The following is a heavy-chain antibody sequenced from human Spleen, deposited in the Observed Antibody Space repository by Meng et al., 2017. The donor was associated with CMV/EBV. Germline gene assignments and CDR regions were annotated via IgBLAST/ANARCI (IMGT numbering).Heavy chain of an antibody. J-gene: IGHJ5*02. V-gene: IGHV1-69*13. D-gene: IGHD1-26*01. CDR1: GGTFNTHV. CDR2: IIPIFDTA. Sequence: SVKVSCKTSGGTFNTHVVTWLRQAPGQGLEWMGGIIPIFDTAIYAQKFEGRLTITSDDSTSASYMDLSSLKTEDTAVYYCTTRFLSGSYNGRNWFDPWGQGTLVTVSS. CDR3: TTRFLSGSYNGRNWFDP.